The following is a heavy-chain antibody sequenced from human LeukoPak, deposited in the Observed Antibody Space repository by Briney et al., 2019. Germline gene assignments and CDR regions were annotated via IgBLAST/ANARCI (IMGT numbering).Heavy chain of an antibody. V-gene: IGHV3-53*01. D-gene: IGHD6-19*01. J-gene: IGHJ4*02. Sequence: GGSLRLSCASSGFTDSSNYMSWVRQAPGEGREWVSVIYSGGSTYYADSVKGRFTISRDNSKNTLYHQMNSLRAEDTAVYYCARVSCWYSFAIDYWGQGTLVTVSS. CDR3: ARVSCWYSFAIDY. CDR2: IYSGGST. CDR1: GFTDSSNY.